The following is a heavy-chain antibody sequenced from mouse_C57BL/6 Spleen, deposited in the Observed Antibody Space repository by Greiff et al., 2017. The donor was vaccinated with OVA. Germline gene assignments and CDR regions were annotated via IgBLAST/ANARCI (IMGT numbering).Heavy chain of an antibody. V-gene: IGHV1-15*01. CDR3: TIEGLYDGYYAWCAY. CDR1: GYTFTDYE. CDR2: IDPETGGT. J-gene: IGHJ3*01. Sequence: QVQLKESGAELVRPGASVTLSCKASGYTFTDYEMHWVKQTPVHGLEWIGAIDPETGGTAYNQKFKGKAILTADKSSSTAYMELRSLTSEDSAVYYCTIEGLYDGYYAWCAYWGQGTLVTVSA. D-gene: IGHD2-3*01.